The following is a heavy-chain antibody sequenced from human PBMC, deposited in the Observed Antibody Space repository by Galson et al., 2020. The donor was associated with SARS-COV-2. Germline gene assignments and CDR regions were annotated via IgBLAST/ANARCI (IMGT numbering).Heavy chain of an antibody. J-gene: IGHJ4*02. CDR2: VSGSGANT. Sequence: ESLKISCAASGFTFSNFAMNWVRQAPGKGLEWVSGVSGSGANTYYADSVKGRFTVSRDNSKNTLYLQLNSLKVEDTAVYYCAKDGGGWLTIGGYYFDYWGQGILVTVSA. CDR1: GFTFSNFA. D-gene: IGHD3-16*01. V-gene: IGHV3-23*01. CDR3: AKDGGGWLTIGGYYFDY.